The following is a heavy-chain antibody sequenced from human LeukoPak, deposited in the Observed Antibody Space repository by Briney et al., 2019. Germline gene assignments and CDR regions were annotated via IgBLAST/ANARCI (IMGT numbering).Heavy chain of an antibody. J-gene: IGHJ3*02. Sequence: GESLKISCRGSGYSFPTFWIGWVRQMPGKGLEWMGIIYPDDSNTRYSPSFQGQVTFSADKSINTAYLQWSSLKASDTAMYYCARYCSSTSCYDAFDIWGQGTMLTVSS. D-gene: IGHD2-2*01. V-gene: IGHV5-51*01. CDR3: ARYCSSTSCYDAFDI. CDR2: IYPDDSNT. CDR1: GYSFPTFW.